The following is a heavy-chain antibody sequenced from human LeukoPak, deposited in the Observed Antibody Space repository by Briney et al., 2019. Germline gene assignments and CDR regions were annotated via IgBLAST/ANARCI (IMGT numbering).Heavy chain of an antibody. CDR2: ISAYNGNT. J-gene: IGHJ4*02. CDR3: ARDSSFWEQRDY. Sequence: ASVKVSCKASGYTFTSYGISWVRQAPGQGPEWMGWISAYNGNTNYVQKLQGRVTMTTDTSTSTAYMELRSLRSDDTAVYYCARDSSFWEQRDYWGQGTLVTVSS. D-gene: IGHD1/OR15-1a*01. CDR1: GYTFTSYG. V-gene: IGHV1-18*01.